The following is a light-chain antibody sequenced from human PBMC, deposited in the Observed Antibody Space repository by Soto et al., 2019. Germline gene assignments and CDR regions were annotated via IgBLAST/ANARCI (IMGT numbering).Light chain of an antibody. CDR3: QQYGSSPPT. Sequence: EIVLAQSPGTLSLSPGERATLSCRASQSVSSSFLAWYQKKPGQAPRLLIYGASNRATGIPDRFSGSGSGTDFTLTISRLEPEDFVVYYCQQYGSSPPTFGQGTRLEIK. CDR2: GAS. V-gene: IGKV3-20*01. J-gene: IGKJ5*01. CDR1: QSVSSSF.